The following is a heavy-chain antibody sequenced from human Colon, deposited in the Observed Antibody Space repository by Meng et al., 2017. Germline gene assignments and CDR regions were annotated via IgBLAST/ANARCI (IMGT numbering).Heavy chain of an antibody. Sequence: GGSLSLSCAASGFSFSNYWMSWVRKAPGKGLEWVANIQDDGSAKYYVDSVKGRFTISRDNAYNSLYLQMNSLRAEDTAVYYCARADVLYDYVWGSAGDYWGQGALVTVSS. D-gene: IGHD3-16*01. CDR2: IQDDGSAK. CDR1: GFSFSNYW. CDR3: ARADVLYDYVWGSAGDY. J-gene: IGHJ4*02. V-gene: IGHV3-7*01.